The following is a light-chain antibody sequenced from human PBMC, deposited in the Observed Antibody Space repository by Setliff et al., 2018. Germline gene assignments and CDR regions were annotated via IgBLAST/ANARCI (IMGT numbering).Light chain of an antibody. CDR1: SSNIGAGYD. J-gene: IGLJ2*01. CDR2: GNS. Sequence: QSALTQPPSVSGAPGQRITISCTGSSSNIGAGYDVHWYQQLPGTAPKLLIYGNSNRPSGVPDRFSGSKSGTSASLAITGLQAEDEADYYCRSYDSSLSGVVFGGGTKVTVL. V-gene: IGLV1-40*01. CDR3: RSYDSSLSGVV.